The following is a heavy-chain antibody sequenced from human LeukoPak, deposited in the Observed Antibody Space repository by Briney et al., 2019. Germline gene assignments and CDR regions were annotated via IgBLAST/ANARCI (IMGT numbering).Heavy chain of an antibody. CDR3: ASSMITMVRGVLS. V-gene: IGHV1-69*05. CDR2: IIPIFGTA. Sequence: SLKVSCKASGGTFSSYAISWVRQAPGQGLEWMGRIIPIFGTANYAQKFQGRVTITTDESTRTAYMELSSLRSEDTAVYYCASSMITMVRGVLSWGQGTLVTVSS. J-gene: IGHJ4*02. CDR1: GGTFSSYA. D-gene: IGHD3-10*01.